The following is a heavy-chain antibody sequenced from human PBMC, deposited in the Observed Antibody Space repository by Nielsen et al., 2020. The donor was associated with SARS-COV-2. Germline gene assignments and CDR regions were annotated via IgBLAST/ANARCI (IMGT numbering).Heavy chain of an antibody. CDR1: GYTFTSYG. CDR3: ARGDYGDYYWLDP. J-gene: IGHJ5*02. V-gene: IGHV1-18*04. D-gene: IGHD4-17*01. CDR2: ISAYNGNT. Sequence: ASVKVSCKASGYTFTSYGISWVRQAPGQGLEWMGWISAYNGNTNYAQKFQGRVTMTTDKPTSTAHMELRSLRSDDTAVYYCARGDYGDYYWLDPWGQGTLVTVSS.